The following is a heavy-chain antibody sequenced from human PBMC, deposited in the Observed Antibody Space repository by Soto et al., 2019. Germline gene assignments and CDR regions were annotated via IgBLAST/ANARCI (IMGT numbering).Heavy chain of an antibody. CDR3: AKGLWVGANTAAFRI. Sequence: EEQLLESGGGLAQPGGSLRLSCAASGFTFSNYGMGWVRRAPGKGLEWVSTISGSGDSTYYADSVKGRFAISRDNSKNTHYQRLNSLRADDSAVYYGAKGLWVGANTAAFRIWGQGTLVSVSS. D-gene: IGHD1-26*01. V-gene: IGHV3-23*01. CDR2: ISGSGDST. J-gene: IGHJ3*02. CDR1: GFTFSNYG.